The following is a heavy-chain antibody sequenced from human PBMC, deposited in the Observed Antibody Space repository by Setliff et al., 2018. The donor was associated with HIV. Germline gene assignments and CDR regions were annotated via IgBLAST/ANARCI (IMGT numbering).Heavy chain of an antibody. D-gene: IGHD3-10*01. J-gene: IGHJ4*02. CDR1: GGSISSSSYY. Sequence: ASETLSLTCTVSGGSISSSSYYWGWIRQPPGKGLEWIGTIYYSGSTYYNTSLKSRVTISVDTSKNQFSLKLSSVTAADTAVYYCARDPWVRGVIMAPDYWGQGTLVTV. CDR3: ARDPWVRGVIMAPDY. V-gene: IGHV4-39*07. CDR2: IYYSGST.